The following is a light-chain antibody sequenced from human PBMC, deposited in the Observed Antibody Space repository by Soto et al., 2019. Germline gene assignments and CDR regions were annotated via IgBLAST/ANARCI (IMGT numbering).Light chain of an antibody. J-gene: IGLJ2*01. Sequence: QSALTQPASVSGSPGQSITISCTGTSSDVGGYNYVSWYQQHPGKTPKLMISEVNNRPSGVSNRFSDSKSGNTASLTISGLQAEDEADYYCSSYSSSNTLVLFGGGTKVTVL. V-gene: IGLV2-14*01. CDR1: SSDVGGYNY. CDR2: EVN. CDR3: SSYSSSNTLVL.